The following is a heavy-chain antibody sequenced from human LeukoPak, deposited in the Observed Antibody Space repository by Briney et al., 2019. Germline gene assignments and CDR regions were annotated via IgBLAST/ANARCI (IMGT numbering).Heavy chain of an antibody. D-gene: IGHD2-2*01. CDR1: GGSISSSSYY. CDR2: IYYSGST. Sequence: PSETLSLTCTVSGGSISSSSYYWGWIRQPPGKGLEWIGSIYYSGSTYYNPSLKSRVTISVDTSKNQFSLKLSSVTAADTAVYYCARHLRPAASMGREYYYYYMDVWGKGTTVTVSS. V-gene: IGHV4-39*01. CDR3: ARHLRPAASMGREYYYYYMDV. J-gene: IGHJ6*03.